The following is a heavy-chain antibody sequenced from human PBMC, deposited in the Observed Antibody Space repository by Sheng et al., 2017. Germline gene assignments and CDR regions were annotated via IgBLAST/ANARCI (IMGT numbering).Heavy chain of an antibody. D-gene: IGHD3-10*01. CDR3: ARGSGSYVYYGMDV. J-gene: IGHJ6*02. Sequence: QVQLGQSGAEVKTPGSSVKVSCKASGGTLSSFALSWVRQAPGQGLEWMGGIIPILGTANYAQQFQGRVTISADESTSTAYMELSSLRSEDTAVYYCARGSGSYVYYGMDVWGQGTTV. CDR1: GGTLSSFA. CDR2: IIPILGTA. V-gene: IGHV1-69*13.